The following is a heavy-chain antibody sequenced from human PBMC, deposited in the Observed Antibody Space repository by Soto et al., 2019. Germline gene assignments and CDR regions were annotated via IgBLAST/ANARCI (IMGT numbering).Heavy chain of an antibody. J-gene: IGHJ4*02. V-gene: IGHV1-18*01. CDR2: ISANNGNT. Sequence: QVQLVQSGAEVKKPGASVKASCKASGYTFTSYGISWVRQAPGQGLEWMGWISANNGNTNYAQKLQGRVTMTTDTSTSTADMELRSLRSDDTAVYYCARDRGSYALDYWGQGTLVTVSS. D-gene: IGHD1-26*01. CDR3: ARDRGSYALDY. CDR1: GYTFTSYG.